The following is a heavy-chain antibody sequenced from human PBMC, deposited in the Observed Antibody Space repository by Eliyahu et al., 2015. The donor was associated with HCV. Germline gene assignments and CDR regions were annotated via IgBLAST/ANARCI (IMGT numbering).Heavy chain of an antibody. D-gene: IGHD3-3*01. CDR1: GFXXRGXA. J-gene: IGHJ1*01. CDR2: IKTKTNGYAT. V-gene: IGHV3-73*01. Sequence: EVQLVDSGGGLVQPGGSLRLSCEAXGFXXRGXAIYWVRHGSGKGLEGVXRIKTKTNGYATAXAASVKGRFTISRDDSQNTAYLQMNSLKSEDTAVYYCTRSSDFSEYFQYWGQGTLVTVSS. CDR3: TRSSDFSEYFQY.